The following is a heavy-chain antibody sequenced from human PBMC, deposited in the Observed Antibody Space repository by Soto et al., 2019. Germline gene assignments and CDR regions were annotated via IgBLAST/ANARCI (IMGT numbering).Heavy chain of an antibody. V-gene: IGHV1-2*02. Sequence: AASVKVSCKASGYTFTDCYILWVRQAPGQGLEWVGWINPNGGGTNYAQKFQGRVTMTRDTSVSTAYMELSRLTSDDTAVYYCARITSLRIAAPNHRYYYYAMDVWGQGTTGTVS. CDR2: INPNGGGT. CDR3: ARITSLRIAAPNHRYYYYAMDV. J-gene: IGHJ6*02. D-gene: IGHD6-6*01. CDR1: GYTFTDCY.